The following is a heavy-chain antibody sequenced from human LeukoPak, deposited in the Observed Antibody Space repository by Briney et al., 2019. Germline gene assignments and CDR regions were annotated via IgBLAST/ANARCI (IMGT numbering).Heavy chain of an antibody. CDR3: GRAVVVVVAAMDVFDI. Sequence: SETLSLTCAVYGGSFSGYYWSWIRQPPGKGLEWIGEINHSGSTNYNPSLKSRVTISVDTSKNQFSLKLSSVTAAYTAVYYWGRAVVVVVAAMDVFDIWAQGTVVTVSS. V-gene: IGHV4-34*01. CDR1: GGSFSGYY. J-gene: IGHJ3*02. D-gene: IGHD2-15*01. CDR2: INHSGST.